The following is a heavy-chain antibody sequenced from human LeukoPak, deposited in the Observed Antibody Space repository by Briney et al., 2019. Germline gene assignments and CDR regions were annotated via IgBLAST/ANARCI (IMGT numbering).Heavy chain of an antibody. CDR1: GGSFSGYY. V-gene: IGHV4-34*01. CDR2: INHSGST. J-gene: IGHJ4*02. CDR3: ARGWKYYYDSSGYYYFDY. Sequence: SETLSLTCAVYGGSFSGYYWSWIRQPPGKGLEWIGEINHSGSTNYNPSLKSRVTISVDRSKNQFSLKLSSVTAADTAVYYCARGWKYYYDSSGYYYFDYWGQGTLVTVSS. D-gene: IGHD3-22*01.